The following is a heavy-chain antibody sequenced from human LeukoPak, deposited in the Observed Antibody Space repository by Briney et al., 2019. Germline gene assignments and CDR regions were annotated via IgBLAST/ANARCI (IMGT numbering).Heavy chain of an antibody. CDR3: ASTLAAAGPGFDY. V-gene: IGHV4-59*08. D-gene: IGHD6-13*01. CDR2: IYYSGST. J-gene: IGHJ4*02. Sequence: SETLSLTCTVSGGSISSYYWSWIRQPPGKGLEWIGYIYYSGSTNYNPSLKSRVTISVDTSKNQFSLKLSSVTAADTAVYYCASTLAAAGPGFDYWGQGTLVTVSS. CDR1: GGSISSYY.